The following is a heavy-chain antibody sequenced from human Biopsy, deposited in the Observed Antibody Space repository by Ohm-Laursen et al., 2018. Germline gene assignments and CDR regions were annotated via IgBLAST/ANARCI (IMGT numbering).Heavy chain of an antibody. V-gene: IGHV1-2*02. CDR3: AKPSGGVSTIGFDP. J-gene: IGHJ5*02. D-gene: IGHD5/OR15-5a*01. Sequence: ASVKVSCKASGYKFRGYHLHWVRLAPGQGLEWMGWINPDTGETRYAPKFQGRLALTRDVSVNTGYLELSSLGSDDTAIYFCAKPSGGVSTIGFDPWGQGTQIIVS. CDR2: INPDTGET. CDR1: GYKFRGYH.